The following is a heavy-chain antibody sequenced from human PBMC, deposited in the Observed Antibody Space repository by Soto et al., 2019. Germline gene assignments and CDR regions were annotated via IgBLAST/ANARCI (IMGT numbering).Heavy chain of an antibody. J-gene: IGHJ4*02. CDR1: EFTFSSYV. Sequence: GGSLRLSCAASEFTFSSYVMSWVRQAPGKGLEWVSAITGITGSTYHADSVKGRFTISRDNSKNTLYLQMNNLRVEDTAVYYCAKGSASARPYYFDYWGLGALVTVSS. CDR3: AKGSASARPYYFDY. D-gene: IGHD6-6*01. V-gene: IGHV3-23*01. CDR2: ITGITGST.